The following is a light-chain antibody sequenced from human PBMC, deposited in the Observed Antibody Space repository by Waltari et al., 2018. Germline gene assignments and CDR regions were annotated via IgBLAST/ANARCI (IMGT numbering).Light chain of an antibody. CDR1: ALSTQY. Sequence: SYELAQPPSVSVSPGQTARITCSGDALSTQYAYWYQQKPGQAPVVVMYKDSERPSGIPERFSGSSSGTTVTLTISGVQAEDEADYHCQSADSSGTCVFGTGTKVTVL. J-gene: IGLJ1*01. V-gene: IGLV3-25*03. CDR3: QSADSSGTCV. CDR2: KDS.